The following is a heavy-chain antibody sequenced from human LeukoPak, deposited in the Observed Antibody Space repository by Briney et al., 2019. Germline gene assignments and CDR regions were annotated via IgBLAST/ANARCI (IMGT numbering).Heavy chain of an antibody. V-gene: IGHV1-2*06. CDR3: ARDLRGPYYYDSSGYYHNWFDP. D-gene: IGHD3-22*01. Sequence: GASVKVSCKASGYTFTGYYMHWVRQAPGQGLEWMGRINPNSGGTNYAQKFQGRVTMTRDTSISTAYMELSRLRSVDTAVYYCARDLRGPYYYDSSGYYHNWFDPWGQGTLVTVSS. CDR1: GYTFTGYY. J-gene: IGHJ5*02. CDR2: INPNSGGT.